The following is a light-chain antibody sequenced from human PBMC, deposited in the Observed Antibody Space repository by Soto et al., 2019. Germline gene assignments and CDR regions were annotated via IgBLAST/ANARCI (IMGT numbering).Light chain of an antibody. CDR1: QSISSW. Sequence: DLQMTQSPSTVSAYVVDIVKITGRASQSISSWLAWYQQKPGKAPKLLIYKASSLESGVPSRFSGSGPGTEFTLTISSLQPDDFATYYCQQSYSTPLTCGGGPTVAIK. J-gene: IGKJ4*01. V-gene: IGKV1-5*03. CDR3: QQSYSTPLT. CDR2: KAS.